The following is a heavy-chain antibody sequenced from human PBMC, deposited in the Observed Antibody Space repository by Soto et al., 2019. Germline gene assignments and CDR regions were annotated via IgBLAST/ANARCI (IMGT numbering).Heavy chain of an antibody. J-gene: IGHJ5*02. CDR3: SRHAGSNFDWFPLLWFDP. CDR2: VSDSGST. Sequence: ETLSLTCTVSGTSIRTYYWTWVRKPPGKGLEWIGYVSDSGSTNYSPSLKSRVTISVDTSKNQFSLKLSSVTAADTAVYYCSRHAGSNFDWFPLLWFDPWGQGTLVTVSS. D-gene: IGHD3-9*01. CDR1: GTSIRTYY. V-gene: IGHV4-59*08.